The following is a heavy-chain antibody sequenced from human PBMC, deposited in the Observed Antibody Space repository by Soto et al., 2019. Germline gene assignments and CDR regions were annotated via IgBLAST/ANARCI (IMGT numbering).Heavy chain of an antibody. D-gene: IGHD3-22*01. J-gene: IGHJ4*02. V-gene: IGHV1-69*13. CDR2: IISIFGTA. Sequence: SVNVSCKASGGTFSSYAISWVRQAPGQGLEWMGGIISIFGTANYAQKLLGRVMITADESTSTAYMELSRLRSEDAAVYYCASKEAYYYDSCGYSALDYWGQGTLVTVSS. CDR1: GGTFSSYA. CDR3: ASKEAYYYDSCGYSALDY.